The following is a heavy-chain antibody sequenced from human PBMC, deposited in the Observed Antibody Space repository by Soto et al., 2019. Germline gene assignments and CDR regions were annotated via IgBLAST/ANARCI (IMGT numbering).Heavy chain of an antibody. CDR3: ARDVASRFRFGELSRYYGMDV. CDR1: GGSISSYY. D-gene: IGHD3-10*01. Sequence: QVQLQESGPGLVKPSETLSLTCTVSGGSISSYYWSWIRQPPGKGLEWIGYIYYSGSTNYNPSLKSRVTISVDTSKNQFSLKLSSVTAADTAVYYCARDVASRFRFGELSRYYGMDVWGQGTTVTVSS. J-gene: IGHJ6*02. CDR2: IYYSGST. V-gene: IGHV4-59*01.